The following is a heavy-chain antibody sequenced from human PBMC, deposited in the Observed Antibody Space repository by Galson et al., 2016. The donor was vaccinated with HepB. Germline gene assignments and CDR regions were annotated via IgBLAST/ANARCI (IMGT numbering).Heavy chain of an antibody. CDR2: DSMDGRRK. CDR3: AKRHEFCPPVGCSVDY. J-gene: IGHJ4*02. V-gene: IGHV3-30*18. CDR1: GFTFSNYG. Sequence: SLRLSCAASGFTFSNYGKHWVRQAPGKGLEWVAADSMDGRRKFYADSVKGRFTISRDNSNSMLFLQMDSLRPDDTAVYYCAKRHEFCPPVGCSVDYWGQGTLVSVSS. D-gene: IGHD3-10*02.